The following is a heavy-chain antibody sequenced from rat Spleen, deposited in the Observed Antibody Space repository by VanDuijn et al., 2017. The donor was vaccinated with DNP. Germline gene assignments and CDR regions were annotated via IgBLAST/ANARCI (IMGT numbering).Heavy chain of an antibody. Sequence: EVQLVESGGGLVQPGNSLKLSCAASGFTFSDYNMAWVRQAPKKGLEWVATIIYDCSRTYYRDSVKGRFNISRDNAQSTLYLQMDSLRSEDTATYYCARHRTIMPYYYAMDAWGQGASVTVSS. CDR1: GFTFSDYN. CDR3: ARHRTIMPYYYAMDA. CDR2: IIYDCSRT. J-gene: IGHJ4*01. V-gene: IGHV5S10*01. D-gene: IGHD1-12*01.